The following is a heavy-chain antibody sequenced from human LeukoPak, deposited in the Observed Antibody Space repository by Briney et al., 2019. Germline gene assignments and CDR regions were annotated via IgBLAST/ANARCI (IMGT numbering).Heavy chain of an antibody. Sequence: GGSLRLSCAASGFTVSSNYMSWVRQAPGKGLEWVSVIYSGGSTYYADSVKGRFTISRDNSKNTLHLQMNSLRAEDTAVYYCARARVGCTNYAFDIWGQGTMVTVSS. CDR3: ARARVGCTNYAFDI. D-gene: IGHD2-8*01. CDR2: IYSGGST. V-gene: IGHV3-53*01. CDR1: GFTVSSNY. J-gene: IGHJ3*02.